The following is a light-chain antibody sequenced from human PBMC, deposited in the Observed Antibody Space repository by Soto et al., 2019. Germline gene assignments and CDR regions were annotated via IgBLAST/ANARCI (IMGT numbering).Light chain of an antibody. V-gene: IGKV1-39*01. J-gene: IGKJ2*01. CDR1: QSISIY. CDR3: QQSYSTPYT. CDR2: GAS. Sequence: DIQMTQSPSSLSASVGDRVTITCRASQSISIYLNWYQQKPGKAPKLLIHGASSLQSGVPSRLSGSGSATHFPLIISSLQPEDFATYYCQQSYSTPYTFGQGTNVEIK.